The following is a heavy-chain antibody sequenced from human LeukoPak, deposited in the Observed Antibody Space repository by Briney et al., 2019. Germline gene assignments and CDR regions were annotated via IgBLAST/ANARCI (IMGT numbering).Heavy chain of an antibody. CDR3: ARENQGGIAAAGATGDFDY. J-gene: IGHJ4*02. CDR1: GYTFTGYY. D-gene: IGHD6-13*01. Sequence: GASVKVSCKASGYTFTGYYMHWVRQAPGQGLEWMGIINPSGGSTSYAQRFQGRVTMTRDTSTSTVYMELSSLRSEDTAVYYCARENQGGIAAAGATGDFDYWGQGTLVTVSS. CDR2: INPSGGST. V-gene: IGHV1-46*01.